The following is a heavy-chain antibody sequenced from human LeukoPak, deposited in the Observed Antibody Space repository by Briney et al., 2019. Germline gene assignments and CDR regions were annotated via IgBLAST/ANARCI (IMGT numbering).Heavy chain of an antibody. CDR2: INHSGST. D-gene: IGHD2-2*01. CDR3: ARGVGYCSSTSCYHEAYNWFDP. V-gene: IGHV4-34*01. Sequence: SETLSLTCAVYGGSFSGYYWSWIRQPPGEGLEWIGEINHSGSTNYNPSLKSRVTISVDTSKNQFSLKLSSVTAADTAVYYCARGVGYCSSTSCYHEAYNWFDPWGQGTLVTVSS. J-gene: IGHJ5*02. CDR1: GGSFSGYY.